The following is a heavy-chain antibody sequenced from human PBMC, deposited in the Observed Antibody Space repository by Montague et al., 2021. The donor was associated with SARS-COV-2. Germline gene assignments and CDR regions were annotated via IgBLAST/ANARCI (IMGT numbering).Heavy chain of an antibody. J-gene: IGHJ3*02. V-gene: IGHV4-39*01. D-gene: IGHD3-10*01. CDR2: IYYSGTT. CDR3: ARPLVRGVPKAFDI. Sequence: SETLSLTCTVSGGSITRNNYCGWIRQPPGKRLVWVGNIYYSGTTFINPSPESRFTIFADAPKNQFSLNLTSATAADTAVYYCARPLVRGVPKAFDIWGQGALVIVSS. CDR1: GGSITRNNYC.